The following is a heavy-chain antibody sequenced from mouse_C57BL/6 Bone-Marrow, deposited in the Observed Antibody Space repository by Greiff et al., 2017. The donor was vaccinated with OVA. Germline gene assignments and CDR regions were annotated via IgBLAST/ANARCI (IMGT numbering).Heavy chain of an antibody. D-gene: IGHD2-1*01. J-gene: IGHJ2*01. CDR1: GYSFTSYY. CDR3: ARGGNYGDY. CDR2: IYPGSGNT. V-gene: IGHV1-66*01. Sequence: QVQLKESGPELVKPGASVKISCKASGYSFTSYYIHWVKQRPGQGLEWIGWIYPGSGNTKYNEKFKGKATLTADTSSSTAYMQLSSLTSEDSAVYYCARGGNYGDYWGQGTTLTVSS.